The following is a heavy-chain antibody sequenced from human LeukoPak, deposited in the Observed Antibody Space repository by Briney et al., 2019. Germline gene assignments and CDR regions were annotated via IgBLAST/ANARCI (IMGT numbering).Heavy chain of an antibody. Sequence: PSETLSLTCTVSGGSITDYSWSWIRQPPGKGLEWIGYIYYSGSTNYNPSLKSRVTISVDTSKNQVSLNLSSVTAADTAVYYCARAYSEGYWWYFDYWGQGTLVTVSS. D-gene: IGHD1-26*01. CDR2: IYYSGST. CDR3: ARAYSEGYWWYFDY. V-gene: IGHV4-59*01. CDR1: GGSITDYS. J-gene: IGHJ4*02.